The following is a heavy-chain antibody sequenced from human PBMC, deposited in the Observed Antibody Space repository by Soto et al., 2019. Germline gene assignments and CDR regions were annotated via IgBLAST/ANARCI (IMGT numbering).Heavy chain of an antibody. V-gene: IGHV3-48*02. J-gene: IGHJ4*02. CDR1: GFTFSSYS. CDR3: ASAEGYVWGSYRLGGEY. CDR2: ISSSSSTI. Sequence: EVQLVESGGGLVQPGGSLRLSCAASGFTFSSYSMNWVRQAPGKGLEWVSYISSSSSTIYYADSVKGRFTISRDNAKNSLYLQMNSLRDEDTAVYYCASAEGYVWGSYRLGGEYWGQGTLVTVSS. D-gene: IGHD3-16*02.